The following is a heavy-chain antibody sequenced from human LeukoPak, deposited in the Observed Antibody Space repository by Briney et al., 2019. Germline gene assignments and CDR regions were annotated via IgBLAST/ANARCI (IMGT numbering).Heavy chain of an antibody. CDR1: GYSISRGYY. D-gene: IGHD6-13*01. CDR2: ISSSGSTI. J-gene: IGHJ4*02. Sequence: LSLTCTVSGYSISRGYYWGWIRQPPGEGLEWVSYISSSGSTIYYADSVKGRFTISRDNAKNSLYLQMNSLRAEDTAVYYCARGGTRSSWYNWGQGTLVTVSS. CDR3: ARGGTRSSWYN. V-gene: IGHV3-11*04.